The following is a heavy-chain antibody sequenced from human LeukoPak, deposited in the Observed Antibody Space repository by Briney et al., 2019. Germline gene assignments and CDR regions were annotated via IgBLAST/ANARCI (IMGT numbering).Heavy chain of an antibody. V-gene: IGHV3-33*06. J-gene: IGHJ4*02. CDR3: AKDAGTYYYDSSGYGDY. CDR1: GFTFSSYG. D-gene: IGHD3-22*01. Sequence: GGSLRLSCAASGFTFSSYGMHWVRQAPGKGLEWVAVIWYDGSNKYYADSVKGRFTISRDNSKNTLYLQMNSLRAEDTAVYYCAKDAGTYYYDSSGYGDYWGQGTLVTVSS. CDR2: IWYDGSNK.